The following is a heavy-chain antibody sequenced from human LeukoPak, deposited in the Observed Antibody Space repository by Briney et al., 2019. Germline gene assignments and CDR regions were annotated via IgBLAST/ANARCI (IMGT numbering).Heavy chain of an antibody. Sequence: PSETLSLTCTVSGGSISSYYWTWLRQPAGEGLEWIGRIHTSGSTNYNPSLKSRVTMSVDTSKNQFSLKLSSVTAADTAVYYCARTNAFDIWGQGTMVTVSS. CDR1: GGSISSYY. V-gene: IGHV4-4*07. CDR3: ARTNAFDI. CDR2: IHTSGST. J-gene: IGHJ3*02.